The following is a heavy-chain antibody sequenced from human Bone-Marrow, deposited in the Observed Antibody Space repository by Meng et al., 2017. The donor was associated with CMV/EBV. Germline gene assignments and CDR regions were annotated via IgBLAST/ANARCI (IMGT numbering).Heavy chain of an antibody. D-gene: IGHD3-10*01. CDR1: GFTFSSYA. J-gene: IGHJ4*02. CDR3: ARGRITMVRGVMGY. Sequence: GESLKISCAASGFTFSSYAMHWVRQAPGKGLEWVAVISYDGSNKYYADSVKGRFTISRDNSKNTLYLQMNSLRAEDTAVYYCARGRITMVRGVMGYWGQGTLVTVSS. V-gene: IGHV3-30*04. CDR2: ISYDGSNK.